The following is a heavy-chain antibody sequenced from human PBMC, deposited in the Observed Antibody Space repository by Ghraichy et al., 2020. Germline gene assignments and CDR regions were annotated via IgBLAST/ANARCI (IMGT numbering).Heavy chain of an antibody. CDR1: GFTFSSYS. CDR3: ARDLAAVTPSDY. Sequence: GGSLRLSCAASGFTFSSYSMNWVRQAPGKGLEWVSSISSSSSYIYYADSVKGRFTISRDNAKNSLYLQMNSLRAEDTAVYYCARDLAAVTPSDYWGQGTLVTVSS. V-gene: IGHV3-21*01. CDR2: ISSSSSYI. D-gene: IGHD1-14*01. J-gene: IGHJ4*02.